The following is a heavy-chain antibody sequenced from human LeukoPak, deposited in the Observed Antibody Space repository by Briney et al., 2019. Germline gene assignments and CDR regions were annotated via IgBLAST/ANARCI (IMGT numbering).Heavy chain of an antibody. J-gene: IGHJ4*02. Sequence: KPSETLSFTRTVSGGSISNYYWSWIRRPAREGLEWIGRIYTRGSPNYNPSLKSRVTMSLDTSKNQFSLKLSSVTAADTGVYYCVRDGPNWGLLWGQGTQVTVSS. V-gene: IGHV4-4*07. CDR2: IYTRGSP. CDR1: GGSISNYY. D-gene: IGHD7-27*01. CDR3: VRDGPNWGLL.